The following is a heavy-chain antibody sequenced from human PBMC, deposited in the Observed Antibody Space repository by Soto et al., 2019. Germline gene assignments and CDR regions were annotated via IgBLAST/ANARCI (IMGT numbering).Heavy chain of an antibody. CDR2: ITSHGSTT. J-gene: IGHJ3*02. CDR3: ASGSGHRFDI. D-gene: IGHD2-15*01. Sequence: GGSLRLSCAASGFTFSRYWMHWVRQTPGKGLVWVSRITSHGSTTTYADSVKGRFTISRDNAKNTLYLQMDSLRAEDTAVYYCASGSGHRFDIWGQGTMVPVSS. V-gene: IGHV3-74*01. CDR1: GFTFSRYW.